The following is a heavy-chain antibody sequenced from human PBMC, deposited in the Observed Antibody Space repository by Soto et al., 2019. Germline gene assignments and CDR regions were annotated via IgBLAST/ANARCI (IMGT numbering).Heavy chain of an antibody. Sequence: QVQLVQSGAEVKKPGSSVKVSCKASGGTFSSYTISWVRQAPGQGLEWMGRIIPILGIANYAQKFQGRVTITADKSTSTAYVELSSLRSEDTAVYYFARYRIQLWYGWFDPWGQVPLVTVSS. CDR2: IIPILGIA. V-gene: IGHV1-69*02. CDR3: ARYRIQLWYGWFDP. D-gene: IGHD5-18*01. CDR1: GGTFSSYT. J-gene: IGHJ5*02.